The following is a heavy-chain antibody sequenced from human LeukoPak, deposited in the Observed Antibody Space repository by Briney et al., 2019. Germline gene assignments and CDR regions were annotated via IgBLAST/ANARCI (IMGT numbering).Heavy chain of an antibody. D-gene: IGHD3-3*01. CDR2: MNPDSGNT. J-gene: IGHJ5*02. V-gene: IGHV1-8*03. CDR1: GYTFTSYD. CDR3: ARAGRITIFGVVIIGNNWFDP. Sequence: ASVKVSCKASGYTFTSYDINWVRQATGQGLEWMGWMNPDSGNTGCAQKFQGRVTITRSTSISTAYMELSSLRSEDTAVYYCARAGRITIFGVVIIGNNWFDPWGQGTLVTVS.